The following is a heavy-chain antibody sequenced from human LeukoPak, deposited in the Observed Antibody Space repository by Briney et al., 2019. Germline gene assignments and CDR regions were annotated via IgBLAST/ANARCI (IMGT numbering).Heavy chain of an antibody. J-gene: IGHJ4*02. Sequence: SETLSLTCTASGGSISSYYWSWIRQPPGKGLEWIGYIYYSESTNYNPSLKSRVTISVDTSKNQFSLKLSSVTAADTAVYYCARGYGSGNVFDYWGQGTLVTVSS. CDR3: ARGYGSGNVFDY. V-gene: IGHV4-59*01. CDR2: IYYSEST. CDR1: GGSISSYY. D-gene: IGHD3-10*01.